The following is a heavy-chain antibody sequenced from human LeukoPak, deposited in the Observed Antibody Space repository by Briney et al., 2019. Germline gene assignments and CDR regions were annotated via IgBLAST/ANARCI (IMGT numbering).Heavy chain of an antibody. CDR3: ARDASIAAAVPNWFDP. J-gene: IGHJ5*02. D-gene: IGHD6-13*01. Sequence: PGGSLRLSCAASGFTFSSYGMHWVRQAPGKGLEWVAVIWYDGSNKYYADSVKGRFTISRDNSKNTLYLQMNSLRAEDTAVYYCARDASIAAAVPNWFDPWGQGTLITVSS. CDR1: GFTFSSYG. CDR2: IWYDGSNK. V-gene: IGHV3-33*01.